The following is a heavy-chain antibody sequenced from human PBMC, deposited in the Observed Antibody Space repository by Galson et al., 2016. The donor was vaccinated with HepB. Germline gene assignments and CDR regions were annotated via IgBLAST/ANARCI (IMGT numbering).Heavy chain of an antibody. V-gene: IGHV4-59*01. Sequence: SETLSLTCTVSGGAISGYYWSWIRQPPGKGLEWIGFIYDSGNINYHSSFKSQVTIFGDTSKSQFYLRLNSVTAADTAVYYCARAHSSGWSDVFDVWGRGTVVTVS. D-gene: IGHD6-25*01. CDR1: GGAISGYY. CDR2: IYDSGNI. CDR3: ARAHSSGWSDVFDV. J-gene: IGHJ3*01.